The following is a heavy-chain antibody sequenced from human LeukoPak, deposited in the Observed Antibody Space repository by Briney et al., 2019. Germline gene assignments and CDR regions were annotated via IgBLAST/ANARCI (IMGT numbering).Heavy chain of an antibody. J-gene: IGHJ4*02. V-gene: IGHV3-74*01. D-gene: IGHD3-3*01. CDR2: ISTDGGST. Sequence: GGSLRLSCVASGFTLSSHWMHWLRLAPGKGLVWVSRISTDGGSTGYADSVKGRFTISRDNARNTLYLQMNSLRAEDTAVYYCAREASGGPDYWGQGALVTVSS. CDR3: AREASGGPDY. CDR1: GFTLSSHW.